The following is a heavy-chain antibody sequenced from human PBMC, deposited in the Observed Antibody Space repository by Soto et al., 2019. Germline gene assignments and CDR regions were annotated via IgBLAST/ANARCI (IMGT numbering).Heavy chain of an antibody. J-gene: IGHJ4*02. CDR2: IWYDGSNK. CDR1: GFTFSSYG. V-gene: IGHV3-33*01. Sequence: GGSLRLSCAASGFTFSSYGMHWVRQAPGKGLEWVAVIWYDGSNKYYADSVKGRFTISRDNSKNTLYLQMNSLRAEDTAVYYCARGGIQLWFFDYWGQGTLVTVSS. CDR3: ARGGIQLWFFDY. D-gene: IGHD5-18*01.